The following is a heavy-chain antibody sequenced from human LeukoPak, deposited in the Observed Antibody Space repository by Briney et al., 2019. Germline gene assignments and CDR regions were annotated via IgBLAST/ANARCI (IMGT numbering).Heavy chain of an antibody. CDR2: INPNSGGT. Sequence: GASVKVSCKASGYTFTSYYMHWVRQAPGQGLEWMGWINPNSGGTNYAQKFQGRVTMTRDTSISTAYMELSRLRSDDTAVYYCARDGYCSGGSCFDWFDPWGQGTLVTVSS. J-gene: IGHJ5*02. CDR3: ARDGYCSGGSCFDWFDP. CDR1: GYTFTSYY. D-gene: IGHD2-15*01. V-gene: IGHV1-2*02.